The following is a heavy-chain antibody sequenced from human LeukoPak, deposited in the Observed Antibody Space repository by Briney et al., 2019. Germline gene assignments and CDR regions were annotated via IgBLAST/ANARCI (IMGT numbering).Heavy chain of an antibody. V-gene: IGHV4-59*01. J-gene: IGHJ4*02. Sequence: SETLSLTCTVSGGSISPYYWSWIRQPPGTGLEGIGYIYYSGSTNYNPSLKSRVSISVDTSKNQFSLKLSSVTAADTAFYYCARVGYTSGWYPDYWGQGTLVTVSS. CDR3: ARVGYTSGWYPDY. D-gene: IGHD6-19*01. CDR2: IYYSGST. CDR1: GGSISPYY.